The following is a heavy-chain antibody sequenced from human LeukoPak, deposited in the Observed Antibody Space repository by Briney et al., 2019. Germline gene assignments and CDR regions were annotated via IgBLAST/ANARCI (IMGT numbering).Heavy chain of an antibody. CDR1: GYTLTELS. Sequence: GASVKVSCKVSGYTLTELSMHWVRQAPGKGLEWMGGFDPEDGETIYAQKFQGRVTMTEDTSTDTAYMELSSLRSEDTAVYYCRGGIAVAGIPPPRIDYWGQGTLVTVSS. D-gene: IGHD6-19*01. CDR3: RGGIAVAGIPPPRIDY. J-gene: IGHJ4*02. V-gene: IGHV1-24*01. CDR2: FDPEDGET.